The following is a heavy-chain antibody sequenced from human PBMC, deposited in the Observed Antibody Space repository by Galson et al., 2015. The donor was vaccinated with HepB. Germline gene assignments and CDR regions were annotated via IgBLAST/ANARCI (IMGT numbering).Heavy chain of an antibody. J-gene: IGHJ4*02. CDR2: ISYDGSNK. V-gene: IGHV3-30*18. CDR1: GFTFSSYG. Sequence: SLRLSCAASGFTFSSYGMHWVRQAPGKGLEWVAVISYDGSNKYYADSVKGRFTISRDNSKNTLYLQMNSLRAEDTAVYYCAKDLGGYYYDSSGYSFDYWGQGTLVTVSS. CDR3: AKDLGGYYYDSSGYSFDY. D-gene: IGHD3-22*01.